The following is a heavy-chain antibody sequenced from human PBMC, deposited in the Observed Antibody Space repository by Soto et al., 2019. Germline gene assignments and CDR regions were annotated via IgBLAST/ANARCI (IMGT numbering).Heavy chain of an antibody. Sequence: QVQLLESGGGVVLPGGSLRLSCEASGFTFNSYGMYWVRQAPGKGLDWVSHILYDGTMKYYADSVKGRFTISRDNSKNTLYLQMDRMRIEDTAVYFCVKDLAHMADHWGQGTLVIVSS. CDR2: ILYDGTMK. V-gene: IGHV3-30*18. CDR1: GFTFNSYG. CDR3: VKDLAHMADH. J-gene: IGHJ4*02.